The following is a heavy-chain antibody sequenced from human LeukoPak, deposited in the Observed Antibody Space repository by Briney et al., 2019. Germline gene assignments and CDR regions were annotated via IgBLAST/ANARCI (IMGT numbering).Heavy chain of an antibody. J-gene: IGHJ3*02. CDR2: IYHSGST. CDR3: ARHTLDIVVVPDGAFDI. CDR1: GYSISSGYY. V-gene: IGHV4-38-2*01. D-gene: IGHD2-2*01. Sequence: PSETLSLTCAVSGYSISSGYYWGWIRPPPGKGLEWTGSIYHSGSTYYNPSLKSRVPISVDTPKNPFSLQLSSVTAADTAVYYCARHTLDIVVVPDGAFDIWGQGTMVTVSS.